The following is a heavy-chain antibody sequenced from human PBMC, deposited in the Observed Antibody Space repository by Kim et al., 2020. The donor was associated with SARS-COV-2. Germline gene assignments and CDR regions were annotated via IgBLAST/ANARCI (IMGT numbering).Heavy chain of an antibody. Sequence: SETLSLTCAVYGGSFSGYYWSWIRQPPGKGLEWIGEINHSGSTNYNPSLKSRVTISVDTSKNQFSLKLSSVTAADTAVYYCARGVWDIVVVPAAMNYYYGMDVWGQGTTVTVSS. J-gene: IGHJ6*02. D-gene: IGHD2-2*01. CDR2: INHSGST. V-gene: IGHV4-34*01. CDR3: ARGVWDIVVVPAAMNYYYGMDV. CDR1: GGSFSGYY.